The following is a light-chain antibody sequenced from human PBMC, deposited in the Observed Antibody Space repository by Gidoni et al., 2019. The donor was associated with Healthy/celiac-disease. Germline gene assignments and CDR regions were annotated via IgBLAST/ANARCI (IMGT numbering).Light chain of an antibody. CDR2: DAS. CDR3: QQRSNWLGT. Sequence: EIVLTQSPATLSLSPGERATLSCRASPSVSSYLAWYQQKPGQAPRLLIYDASNRATGIPARFSGSGSGTDFTLTISSLEPEDFAVYYCQQRSNWLGTFGPGTKADIK. CDR1: PSVSSY. V-gene: IGKV3-11*01. J-gene: IGKJ3*01.